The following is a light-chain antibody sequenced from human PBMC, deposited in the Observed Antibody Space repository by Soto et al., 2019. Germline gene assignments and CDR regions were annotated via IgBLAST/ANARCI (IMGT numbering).Light chain of an antibody. CDR2: LNTDGSH. J-gene: IGLJ2*01. CDR3: QTWGTGIGV. CDR1: SGHISYA. V-gene: IGLV4-69*01. Sequence: QSVLTQSPSASASLGASVKLTCTLSSGHISYAIAWHQQQPEKGPRYLMKLNTDGSHSKGDGIPDRFSGSTSGAECYLTISSLQSEDEADYYCQTWGTGIGVFGGGTKVTVL.